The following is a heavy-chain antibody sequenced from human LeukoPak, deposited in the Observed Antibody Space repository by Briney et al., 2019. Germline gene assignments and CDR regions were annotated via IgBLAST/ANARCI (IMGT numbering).Heavy chain of an antibody. CDR2: IYHSGST. V-gene: IGHV4-38-2*02. CDR3: ARGGGYCSGDSCYPSWFDP. CDR1: DYSFNSAYY. D-gene: IGHD2-15*01. J-gene: IGHJ5*02. Sequence: SETLSLTCTVSDYSFNSAYYWGWIRQPPGKGLEWIGSIYHSGSTYYNPSLKSRVTISVDTSKNQFSLKLSSVTAADTAMYYCARGGGYCSGDSCYPSWFDPWGQGTLVTVSS.